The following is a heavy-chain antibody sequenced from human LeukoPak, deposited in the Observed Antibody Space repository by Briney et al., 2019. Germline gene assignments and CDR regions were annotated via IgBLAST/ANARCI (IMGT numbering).Heavy chain of an antibody. D-gene: IGHD5-12*01. CDR3: AKGRYEGSFPYYFDY. J-gene: IGHJ4*02. Sequence: GGSLRLSCAASGFTFSSYAMSWVRQAPGRGLECVSAISGNTGSTFYADSVKGRFTVSRDNSKNTLYLQMNSLRVEDTAVYYCAKGRYEGSFPYYFDYWGQGTLVTVSS. CDR2: ISGNTGST. V-gene: IGHV3-23*01. CDR1: GFTFSSYA.